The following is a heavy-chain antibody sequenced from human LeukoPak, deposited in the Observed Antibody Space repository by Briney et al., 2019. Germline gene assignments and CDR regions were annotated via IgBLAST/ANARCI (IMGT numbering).Heavy chain of an antibody. J-gene: IGHJ4*02. V-gene: IGHV4-34*01. CDR1: GGSFTGYY. CDR2: VYYSGST. D-gene: IGHD6-19*01. Sequence: SGTLSLTCAVSGGSFTGYYWSWIRHPPGKGLECFGGVYYSGSTNYHPSLKSRVSISVDTSENQFSLELNSVTAADTAVYYCARGRAGAVVAGESDFDYWGQGILVTVSS. CDR3: ARGRAGAVVAGESDFDY.